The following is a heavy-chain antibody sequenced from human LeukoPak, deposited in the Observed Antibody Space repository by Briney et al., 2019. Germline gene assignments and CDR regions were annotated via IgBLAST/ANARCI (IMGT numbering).Heavy chain of an antibody. J-gene: IGHJ4*02. CDR1: GFTFSSYG. D-gene: IGHD6-13*01. CDR2: ISGSGGST. CDR3: ATTGYSNRNY. Sequence: GGTLRLSCAASGFTFSSYGMSWVRQAPGKGLEWVSAISGSGGSTYYADSVKGRFTISRDNSKNTLYLQMNSLRAEDTAVYYCATTGYSNRNYWGQGTLVTVSS. V-gene: IGHV3-23*01.